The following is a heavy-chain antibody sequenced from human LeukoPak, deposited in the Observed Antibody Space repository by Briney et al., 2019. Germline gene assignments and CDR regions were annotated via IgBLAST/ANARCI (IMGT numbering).Heavy chain of an antibody. Sequence: PSETLSLTCTVSDGSISSSSYYWGWIRQPPGKGLEWIGSIYYSGSTYYNPSLKSRVTISVDTSKNQFSLKLSSVTAADTAVYYCARDLIYSNFIDYWGQGTLVTVSS. CDR3: ARDLIYSNFIDY. J-gene: IGHJ4*02. CDR1: DGSISSSSYY. V-gene: IGHV4-39*07. D-gene: IGHD4-11*01. CDR2: IYYSGST.